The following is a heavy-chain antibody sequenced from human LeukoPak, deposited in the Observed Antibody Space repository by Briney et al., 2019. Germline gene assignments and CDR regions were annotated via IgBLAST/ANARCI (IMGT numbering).Heavy chain of an antibody. CDR3: ARVYSGYYGFGGYYFDY. J-gene: IGHJ4*02. CDR1: GGSLSGYY. D-gene: IGHD3-22*01. CDR2: INHSGST. V-gene: IGHV4-34*01. Sequence: RPSETLSLTCAVYGGSLSGYYWSWIRQPPGKGLEWIGEINHSGSTNYNPSLKSRVTISVDTSKNQFSLKLSSVTAADTAVYYCARVYSGYYGFGGYYFDYWGQGTLVTVSS.